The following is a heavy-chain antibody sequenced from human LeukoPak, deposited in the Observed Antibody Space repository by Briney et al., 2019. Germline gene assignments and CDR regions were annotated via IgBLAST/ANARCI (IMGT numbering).Heavy chain of an antibody. CDR2: IWRDGDKN. D-gene: IGHD2-15*01. Sequence: GGSLRLSCAASGFPFDTYGMHWVRQAPGKGLEWVAVIWRDGDKNYYSDSVKGRFTASRDNSKNMLFLQMNDLAVEDTAIYYCAREWGYGCGGECFSGIQAYYGMDVWGQGTTVTVSS. CDR3: AREWGYGCGGECFSGIQAYYGMDV. V-gene: IGHV3-33*01. CDR1: GFPFDTYG. J-gene: IGHJ6*01.